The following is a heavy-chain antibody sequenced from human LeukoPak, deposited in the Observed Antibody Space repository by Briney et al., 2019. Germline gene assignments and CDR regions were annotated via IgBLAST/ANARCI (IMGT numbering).Heavy chain of an antibody. CDR2: IIPILGIA. Sequence: PVASVKVSCKASGGTFSGYAISWVRQAPGQGLEWMGRIIPILGIANYAQKFQGRVTITADKSTSAAYMELSSLRSEDTAVYYCARGGYDSSGYSNPDAFDIWGQGTMVTVSS. V-gene: IGHV1-69*04. CDR1: GGTFSGYA. D-gene: IGHD3-22*01. J-gene: IGHJ3*02. CDR3: ARGGYDSSGYSNPDAFDI.